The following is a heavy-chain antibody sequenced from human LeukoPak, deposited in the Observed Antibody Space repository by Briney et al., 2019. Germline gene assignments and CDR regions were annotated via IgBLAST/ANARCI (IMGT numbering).Heavy chain of an antibody. J-gene: IGHJ4*02. D-gene: IGHD3-16*02. CDR3: ASYTVYYFDY. Sequence: GGSLRLSCAASGFTFSSYGMHWVRQAPGKGLEWVAVIWYDGSNKYYADSVKGRFTITRDNAKNSLYLQMNSLRAEDTAVYYCASYTVYYFDYWGQGTLVTVSS. CDR1: GFTFSSYG. CDR2: IWYDGSNK. V-gene: IGHV3-33*03.